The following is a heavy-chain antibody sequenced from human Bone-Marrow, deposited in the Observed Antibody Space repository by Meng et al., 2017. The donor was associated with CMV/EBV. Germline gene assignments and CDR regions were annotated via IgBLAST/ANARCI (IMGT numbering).Heavy chain of an antibody. Sequence: GESLKISCAVSGFTFSTYAMTWVRQAPGKGLEWVSVIYSGDASTYYAGSVKGRFTISRDNSKNTLYLQMNSLRVEDTAIYYCAKGPEELAPLYFDYWGQGTLVTVSS. D-gene: IGHD1-26*01. CDR3: AKGPEELAPLYFDY. CDR1: GFTFSTYA. J-gene: IGHJ4*02. CDR2: IYSGDAST. V-gene: IGHV3-23*03.